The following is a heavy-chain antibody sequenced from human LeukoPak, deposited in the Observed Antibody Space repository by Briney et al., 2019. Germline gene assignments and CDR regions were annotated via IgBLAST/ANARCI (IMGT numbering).Heavy chain of an antibody. Sequence: TGGSLRLSCAASGFTFSSYAMSWVRQAPGKGLEWVSAISGSGGSTYYADSVKGRFTISRDNSKNTLYLQMNSLRAEDTAVYYCAKDHYYGSGASDYWGQGTLVTVSS. CDR3: AKDHYYGSGASDY. J-gene: IGHJ4*02. D-gene: IGHD3-10*01. V-gene: IGHV3-23*01. CDR1: GFTFSSYA. CDR2: ISGSGGST.